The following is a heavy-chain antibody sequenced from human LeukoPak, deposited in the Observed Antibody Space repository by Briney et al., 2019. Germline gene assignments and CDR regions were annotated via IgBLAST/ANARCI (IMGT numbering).Heavy chain of an antibody. Sequence: GGSLRLSCAASGFTFSSYGMHWVRQAPGKGLEWMTFIRYDGSNKYYADSVKGRFTISRDNSKNTLYLQMNSLRAEDTALYYCAKDVIAVAGPPSFDYWGQGTLVTVSS. CDR1: GFTFSSYG. D-gene: IGHD6-19*01. V-gene: IGHV3-30*02. J-gene: IGHJ4*02. CDR3: AKDVIAVAGPPSFDY. CDR2: IRYDGSNK.